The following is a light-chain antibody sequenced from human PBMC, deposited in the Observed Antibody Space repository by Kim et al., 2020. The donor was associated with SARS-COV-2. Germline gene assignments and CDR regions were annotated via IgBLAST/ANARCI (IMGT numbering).Light chain of an antibody. J-gene: IGKJ2*01. CDR3: QQGSSAPRT. Sequence: SASVGDRVTITCRASQSISRYLNWYQQKPGKAPKLLISAASSLQSGVPSRFSGSGSGTDFSLTISSLQPEDFATYYCQQGSSAPRTFGQGTKLEIK. V-gene: IGKV1-39*01. CDR2: AAS. CDR1: QSISRY.